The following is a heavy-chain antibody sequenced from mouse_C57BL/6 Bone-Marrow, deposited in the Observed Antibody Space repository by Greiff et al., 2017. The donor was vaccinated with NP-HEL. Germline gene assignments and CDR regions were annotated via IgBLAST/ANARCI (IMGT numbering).Heavy chain of an antibody. CDR1: GYTFTSYW. CDR2: IGPSDSYT. V-gene: IGHV1-50*01. J-gene: IGHJ1*03. CDR3: ARRGLWEYFDV. Sequence: QVQLQQPGAELVKPGASVKLSCTASGYTFTSYWMQWVRQRPGQGLEWIGEIGPSDSYTYYPQKFKGQATLSVDTSSSTAYMQLSSLTSEDSAVYYCARRGLWEYFDVWGTGTTVTVSS. D-gene: IGHD1-1*02.